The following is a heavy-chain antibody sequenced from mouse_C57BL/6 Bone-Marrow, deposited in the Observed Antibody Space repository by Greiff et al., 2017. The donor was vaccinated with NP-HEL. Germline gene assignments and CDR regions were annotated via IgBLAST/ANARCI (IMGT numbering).Heavy chain of an antibody. CDR2: IHPNSGST. CDR1: GYTFTSYW. Sequence: QVHVKQSGAELVKPGASVKLSCKASGYTFTSYWMHWVKQRPGQGLEWIGMIHPNSGSTNYNEKFKSKATLTVDKSSSTAYMQLSSLTSEDSAVYYCARGGSSRDYWGQGTTLTVSS. J-gene: IGHJ2*01. V-gene: IGHV1-64*01. D-gene: IGHD1-1*01. CDR3: ARGGSSRDY.